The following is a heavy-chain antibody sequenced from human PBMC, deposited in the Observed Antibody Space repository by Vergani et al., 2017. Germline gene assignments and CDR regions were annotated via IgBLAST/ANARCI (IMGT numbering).Heavy chain of an antibody. CDR1: GYTFIEYD. CDR2: MNPKSGNS. D-gene: IGHD2-15*01. CDR3: ARTPGQRCSGGSCYSSFRWFDP. Sequence: QVQLVQSGAEVKKPGASVKVSCWASGYTFIEYDIDWVRQAAGQGLEWMGCMNPKSGNSGFAQKLQGRVTMTRDTSISTAYMELNSLTSEDTSVYYCARTPGQRCSGGSCYSSFRWFDPWGQGTLVPVFS. J-gene: IGHJ5*02. V-gene: IGHV1-8*01.